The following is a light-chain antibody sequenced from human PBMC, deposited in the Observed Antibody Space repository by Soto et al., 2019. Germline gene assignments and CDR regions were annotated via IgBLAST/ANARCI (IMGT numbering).Light chain of an antibody. J-gene: IGKJ1*01. CDR2: GAS. CDR1: QSISYY. CDR3: QQYGSSIQT. V-gene: IGKV3-20*01. Sequence: EIVLTQSPGTLSLSPGERAILSCRASQSISYYLAWYQQRPGQPPNLLIFGASHRAPDIPDRFSGSGSGTDFTLTISRLEPEDFAVYYCQQYGSSIQTFGQGTKVDIK.